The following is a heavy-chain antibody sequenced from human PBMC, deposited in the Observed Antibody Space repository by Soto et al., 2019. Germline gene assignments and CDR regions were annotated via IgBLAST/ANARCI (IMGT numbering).Heavy chain of an antibody. Sequence: QVQLVESGGGVVQPGRSLRLSCAASGFTFSSYGMHWVRQAPGKGLEWVAVIWYDGSNKYYADSVKGRFTISRDNSKNTLYLQMKSLRAEDTAVYYCARDPDYYGSGSYDSWGQGTLVTVSS. CDR1: GFTFSSYG. D-gene: IGHD3-10*01. V-gene: IGHV3-33*01. CDR2: IWYDGSNK. CDR3: ARDPDYYGSGSYDS. J-gene: IGHJ4*02.